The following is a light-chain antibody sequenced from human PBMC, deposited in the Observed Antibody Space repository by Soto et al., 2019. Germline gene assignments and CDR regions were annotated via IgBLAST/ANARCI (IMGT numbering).Light chain of an antibody. CDR2: AAS. V-gene: IGKV3-20*01. Sequence: EIGLTQSPGTLSLSPGEIATLACRASQSVSSNYLAWYQPKPGQAPRLLLYAASSRATGIPDRFSGSGSVSVVTLTISRLVPEDFAVYYCQHYGTSLYTFGQGTKLEIK. CDR3: QHYGTSLYT. CDR1: QSVSSNY. J-gene: IGKJ2*01.